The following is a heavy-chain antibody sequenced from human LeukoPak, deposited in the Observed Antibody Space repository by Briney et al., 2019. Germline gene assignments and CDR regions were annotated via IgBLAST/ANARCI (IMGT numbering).Heavy chain of an antibody. Sequence: GGSLRLSCAASGFTFSTYWMSWVRQPPGKGLEWVANIKPDGSEKYYVDSLKGRFTISRDNARNSMYLQVNSLRVEDTAVYYCARVGGITLALAPSPFPDYNYYYMDVWGKGTTVTVSS. V-gene: IGHV3-7*01. CDR1: GFTFSTYW. D-gene: IGHD3-10*01. CDR2: IKPDGSEK. J-gene: IGHJ6*03. CDR3: ARVGGITLALAPSPFPDYNYYYMDV.